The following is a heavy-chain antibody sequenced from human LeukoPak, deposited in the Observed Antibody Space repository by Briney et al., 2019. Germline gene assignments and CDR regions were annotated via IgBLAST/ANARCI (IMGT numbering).Heavy chain of an antibody. D-gene: IGHD3-3*01. CDR3: ARHVRFLEWLSSYYLDY. Sequence: SETLSLTCTVSGGTISSSSYYWGWIRQPPGKGLEWIGSIYYSGTTYYNPSLKSRVTISVDTSKSQFSLRLTSVTAADTAVYYCARHVRFLEWLSSYYLDYWGQGTLVTVSS. V-gene: IGHV4-39*01. J-gene: IGHJ4*02. CDR1: GGTISSSSYY. CDR2: IYYSGTT.